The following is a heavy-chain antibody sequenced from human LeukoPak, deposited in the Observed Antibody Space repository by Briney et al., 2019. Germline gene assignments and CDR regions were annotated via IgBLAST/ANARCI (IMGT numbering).Heavy chain of an antibody. J-gene: IGHJ5*02. CDR2: ISSSSSYI. CDR3: ARDKGNSYNWFDP. CDR1: GFTFSSYS. Sequence: SGGSLRLSCAASGFTFSSYSMNWVRQAPGKGLECVSSISSSSSYIYYADSVKGRFTISRDNAKNSLYLQMNSLRAEDTAVYYCARDKGNSYNWFDPWGQGTLVTVSS. V-gene: IGHV3-21*01.